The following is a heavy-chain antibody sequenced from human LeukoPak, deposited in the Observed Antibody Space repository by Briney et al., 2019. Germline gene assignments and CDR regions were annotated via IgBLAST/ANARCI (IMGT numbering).Heavy chain of an antibody. Sequence: PGESLRLSCTASGLTVRSNYMSWVRQAPGRGLEWVSIIYSDGTTYYADSVKGRFTISRDNSKNTLYLQMNSLRAEDTAVYYCAKDRDYYGDYSTPVDYWGQGTLVTVSS. D-gene: IGHD4-17*01. V-gene: IGHV3-53*01. CDR1: GLTVRSNY. CDR2: IYSDGTT. CDR3: AKDRDYYGDYSTPVDY. J-gene: IGHJ4*02.